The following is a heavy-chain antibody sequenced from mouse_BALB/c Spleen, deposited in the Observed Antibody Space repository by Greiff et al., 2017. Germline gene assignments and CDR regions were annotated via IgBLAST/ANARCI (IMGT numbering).Heavy chain of an antibody. D-gene: IGHD2-1*01. CDR3: ARSGNYVGFDY. CDR1: GYTFTSYW. CDR2: IYPGDGDT. J-gene: IGHJ2*01. V-gene: IGHV1-87*01. Sequence: QVQLQQSGAELARPGASVKLSCKASGYTFTSYWMQWVKQRPGQGLEWIGAIYPGDGDTRYTQKFKGKATLTADKSSSTAYMQLSSLASEDSAVYYCARSGNYVGFDYWGQGTTLTVSS.